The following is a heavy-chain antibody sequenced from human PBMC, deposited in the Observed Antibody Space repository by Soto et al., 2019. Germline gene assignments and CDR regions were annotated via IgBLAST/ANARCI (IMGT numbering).Heavy chain of an antibody. CDR2: TNPNSGGT. CDR1: GYTFTGYY. Sequence: ASVKVSCKASGYTFTGYYMHWVRQAPGQGLEWMGWTNPNSGGTNYAQKFQGRVTMTRDTSISTAYMELSRLRSDDTAVYYCAREPYDIWSGSYMDVWGQGTTVTVSS. J-gene: IGHJ6*02. V-gene: IGHV1-2*02. CDR3: AREPYDIWSGSYMDV. D-gene: IGHD3-3*01.